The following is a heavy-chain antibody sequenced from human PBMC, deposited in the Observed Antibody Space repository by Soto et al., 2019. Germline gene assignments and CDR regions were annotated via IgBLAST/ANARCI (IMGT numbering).Heavy chain of an antibody. CDR1: GFTFRDYA. Sequence: QVQLVESGGGVVQPGRSLRLSCAASGFTFRDYAMHWVRQAPGKGLEWVTLISSDATNKYLADSVKGRFTISRDNSKNTLYLQMNSLRVEETGLYYCARQGMAARKYYSTYLDVWGQGTTVIV. J-gene: IGHJ6*02. CDR2: ISSDATNK. D-gene: IGHD6-6*01. V-gene: IGHV3-30-3*01. CDR3: ARQGMAARKYYSTYLDV.